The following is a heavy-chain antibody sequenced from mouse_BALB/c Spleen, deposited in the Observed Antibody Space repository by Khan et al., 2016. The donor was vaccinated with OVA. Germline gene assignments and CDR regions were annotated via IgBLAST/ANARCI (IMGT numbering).Heavy chain of an antibody. D-gene: IGHD2-14*01. Sequence: QVQLKQSGPGLVAPSQSLSITCTISGFSLTNYGVHWVRQPPGKGLEWLVVIWRDGSTTYNSALKSRLTISKDNSKSQVFLKINSLQTDDTAVYFCARQPLYQYDIMDYWGQGTSVTVSS. J-gene: IGHJ4*01. CDR3: ARQPLYQYDIMDY. CDR1: GFSLTNYG. CDR2: IWRDGST. V-gene: IGHV2-6-1*01.